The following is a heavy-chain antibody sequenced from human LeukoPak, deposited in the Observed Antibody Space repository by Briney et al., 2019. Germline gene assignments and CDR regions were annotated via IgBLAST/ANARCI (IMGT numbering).Heavy chain of an antibody. CDR3: ATLPSGYDSWFDP. D-gene: IGHD5-12*01. CDR1: GFTFSSYE. V-gene: IGHV3-48*03. CDR2: ISSSGSTI. J-gene: IGHJ5*02. Sequence: GGSLRLSCAASGFTFSSYEMNWVRQAPGKGLEWVSYISSSGSTIYYADSVKGRLTISRDNAKNSLYLQMNSLRAEDTAVYYCATLPSGYDSWFDPWGQGTLVTVSS.